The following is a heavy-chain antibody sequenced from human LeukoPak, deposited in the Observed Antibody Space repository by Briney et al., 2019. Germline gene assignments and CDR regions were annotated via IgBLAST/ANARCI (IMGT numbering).Heavy chain of an antibody. V-gene: IGHV4-59*08. CDR2: ISYSGST. CDR1: GGSISRHY. CDR3: ARLLNNDNSGDPDTFDM. J-gene: IGHJ3*02. Sequence: PSETLSLTCSVSGGSISRHYWSWIRQPPGKGLEWIGYISYSGSTRYNPSFQSRVTISMEMSKTHFSLKLTSVTAADTAVYYCARLLNNDNSGDPDTFDMWGPGTMVTVSP. D-gene: IGHD3-22*01.